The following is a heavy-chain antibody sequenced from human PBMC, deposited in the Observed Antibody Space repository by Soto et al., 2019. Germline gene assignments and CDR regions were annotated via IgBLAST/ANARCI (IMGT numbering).Heavy chain of an antibody. V-gene: IGHV1-18*01. J-gene: IGHJ4*02. D-gene: IGHD1-26*01. Sequence: QVQLVQSGAEVKKPGASVKVSCKASGYTFISYGISWVRQAPGQGLEWMGWISGYNGNTKYAQKLQGRVTMTTDTSRSTAYMELRSLRSDVTAVYYCASDLGAQIVDYWGEGTLVTVSS. CDR3: ASDLGAQIVDY. CDR2: ISGYNGNT. CDR1: GYTFISYG.